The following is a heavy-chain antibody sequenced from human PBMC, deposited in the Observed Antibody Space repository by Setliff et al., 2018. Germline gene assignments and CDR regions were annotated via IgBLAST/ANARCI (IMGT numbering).Heavy chain of an antibody. J-gene: IGHJ5*02. Sequence: SETLSLTCAVYGESFSGYFWSWIRQTPEKGLEWIGEISHSGNTNYNPSFKSRVTISVDTSKNLFSLKLSSVTAADTAVYFCARGYCSSPSCFFAGWFDPWGQGTLVTVSS. V-gene: IGHV4-34*01. CDR3: ARGYCSSPSCFFAGWFDP. D-gene: IGHD2-2*01. CDR2: ISHSGNT. CDR1: GESFSGYF.